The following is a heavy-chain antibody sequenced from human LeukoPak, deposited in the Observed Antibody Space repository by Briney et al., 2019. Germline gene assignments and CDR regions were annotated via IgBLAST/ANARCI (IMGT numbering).Heavy chain of an antibody. CDR1: GFTFSSYG. Sequence: GRSLRLSCAASGFTFSSYGMHWVRQAPGKGLEWVAVIRYDGNNKYYADSVKGRCTISRDNSKSTLYPQINSLRAEDTAVYYCAKDAYFFGYFDYWGQGTLVTVSS. J-gene: IGHJ4*02. D-gene: IGHD3-3*01. CDR3: AKDAYFFGYFDY. CDR2: IRYDGNNK. V-gene: IGHV3-30*02.